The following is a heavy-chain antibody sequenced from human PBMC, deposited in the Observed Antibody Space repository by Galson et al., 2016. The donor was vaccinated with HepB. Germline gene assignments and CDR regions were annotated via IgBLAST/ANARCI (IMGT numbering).Heavy chain of an antibody. CDR2: LSYDGGSD. CDR3: AKEGHSSGYCGDFDA. D-gene: IGHD6-19*01. Sequence: SLRLSCAAPGSPFTTHWVRQAPGKGLEWVSALSYDGGSDYFAYSVKGRFTMSRDTTTNTVYLQMKSLRPEDTAIYYCAKEGHSSGYCGDFDAWGQGTMVTVSS. CDR1: GSPFT. V-gene: IGHV3-30-3*01. J-gene: IGHJ3*01.